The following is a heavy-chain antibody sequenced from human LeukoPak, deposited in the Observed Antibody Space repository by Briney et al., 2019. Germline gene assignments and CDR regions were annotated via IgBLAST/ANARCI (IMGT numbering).Heavy chain of an antibody. CDR1: GGSISSSXW. CDR2: XXRIERT. J-gene: IGHJ4*02. Sequence: PSETLSLTCAVSGGSISSSXWWSWVRPPPGKXXXXXXXXXRIERTKHIPSLKSRXXISVDKSKNQFSLKLSSVTAAATAVYYCATVSAFFYDAGSYYTFDYWGQGTLVTVSS. CDR3: ATVSAFFYDAGSYYTFDY. D-gene: IGHD3-10*01. V-gene: IGHV4-4*02.